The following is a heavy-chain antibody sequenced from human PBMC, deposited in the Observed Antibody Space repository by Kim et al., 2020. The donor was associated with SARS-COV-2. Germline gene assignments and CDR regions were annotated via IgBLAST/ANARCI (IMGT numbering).Heavy chain of an antibody. V-gene: IGHV5-51*01. CDR3: ARTPSGVTTRFDY. D-gene: IGHD4-17*01. J-gene: IGHJ4*02. Sequence: GESLKISCKGSGYSFTSYWIGWVRQMPGKGLEWMGIIYPGDSDTRYSPSFQGQVTISADKSISTAYLQWNSLKASDTAMYYCARTPSGVTTRFDYWGQGTLVTVSS. CDR1: GYSFTSYW. CDR2: IYPGDSDT.